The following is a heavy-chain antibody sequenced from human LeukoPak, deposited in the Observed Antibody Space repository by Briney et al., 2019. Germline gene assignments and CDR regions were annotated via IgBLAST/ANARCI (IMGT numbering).Heavy chain of an antibody. CDR3: ARDPVRGYSYGTGHWYYFDY. CDR1: GYTFPNYY. D-gene: IGHD5-18*01. Sequence: ASVMVSCKASGYTFPNYYMHWVRQAPGQGLDGMGIINPSDGSTSYAQKFQGRVTMTRDTSTSTVYMELSSLRSEDTAVYYCARDPVRGYSYGTGHWYYFDYWGQGTLVTVSS. CDR2: INPSDGST. V-gene: IGHV1-46*01. J-gene: IGHJ4*02.